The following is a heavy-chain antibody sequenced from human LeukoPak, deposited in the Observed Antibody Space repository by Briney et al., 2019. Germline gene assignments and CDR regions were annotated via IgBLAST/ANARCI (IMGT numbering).Heavy chain of an antibody. CDR3: AKEACSGTNCIYYFMDV. J-gene: IGHJ6*03. Sequence: RGSLRLSCEVSGFTFSASNMNWDRQAPGKGLEWVSSISSKGTYINYADSVKGRFTISRHNAKSSVYLQMTSLRAEDTAVYYCAKEACSGTNCIYYFMDVWGKGTTVTVSS. CDR1: GFTFSASN. D-gene: IGHD3-10*02. V-gene: IGHV3-21*06. CDR2: ISSKGTYI.